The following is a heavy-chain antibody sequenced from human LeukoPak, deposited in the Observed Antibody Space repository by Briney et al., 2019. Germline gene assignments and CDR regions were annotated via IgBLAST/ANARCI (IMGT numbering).Heavy chain of an antibody. CDR2: FDPEDGET. V-gene: IGHV1-24*01. D-gene: IGHD3-9*01. J-gene: IGHJ6*03. Sequence: ASVKVSCKVSGFTLTELSMHWVRQAPGKGLEWMGGFDPEDGETIYAQKFQGRVTMTEDTSTDTAYMELSSLRSEDTAVYYCATGDKGAILTGYNYYSYMDVWGKGTTVTISS. CDR3: ATGDKGAILTGYNYYSYMDV. CDR1: GFTLTELS.